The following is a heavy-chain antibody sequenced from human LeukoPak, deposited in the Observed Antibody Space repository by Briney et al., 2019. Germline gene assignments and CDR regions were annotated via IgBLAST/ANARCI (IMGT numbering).Heavy chain of an antibody. Sequence: GGSLILSCAASGFTFSNYAMNWVRQAPGKGLEWVSVLSGSGSSTYYADSVKGRFTISRDNSKNTLYLQMNSLRAEDTAVYYCARDRSGFYYDFDYWGQGTLVSVSS. CDR2: LSGSGSST. J-gene: IGHJ4*02. D-gene: IGHD3-10*01. CDR3: ARDRSGFYYDFDY. V-gene: IGHV3-23*01. CDR1: GFTFSNYA.